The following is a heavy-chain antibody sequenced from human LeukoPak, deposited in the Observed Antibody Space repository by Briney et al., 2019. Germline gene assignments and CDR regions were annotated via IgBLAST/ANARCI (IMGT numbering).Heavy chain of an antibody. CDR1: GFTFSDYY. D-gene: IGHD3-16*02. CDR3: AREAVWGSYRTFDY. J-gene: IGHJ4*02. CDR2: ISGSGTTI. Sequence: PGGSLRLSCAASGFTFSDYYMSWIRQAPGKGLEWISYISGSGTTIYYADSVKGRFTISRDNAKNSLYLQMNSLRAEDTAVYYCAREAVWGSYRTFDYWGQGTLVTVSS. V-gene: IGHV3-11*04.